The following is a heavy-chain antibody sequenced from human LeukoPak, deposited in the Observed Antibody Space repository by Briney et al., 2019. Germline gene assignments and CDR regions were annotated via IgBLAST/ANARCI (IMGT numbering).Heavy chain of an antibody. Sequence: GGSLRLSCAASELTFSSYAMSWVRQAPGKGLEWVSAISGSGGSTSYADSVKGRFTISRDNSKNTLYLQMNSLRAEDTAVYFCAKNSSSWSSGWGQGTLVTVSS. J-gene: IGHJ4*02. CDR1: ELTFSSYA. D-gene: IGHD6-13*01. CDR2: ISGSGGST. V-gene: IGHV3-23*01. CDR3: AKNSSSWSSG.